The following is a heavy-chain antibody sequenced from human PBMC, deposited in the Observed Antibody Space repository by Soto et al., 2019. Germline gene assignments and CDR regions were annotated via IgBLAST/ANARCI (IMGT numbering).Heavy chain of an antibody. Sequence: PSETLSLTCTVSGGSISSYYWSWIRQPPGKGLEWIGYIYYSGSTNYNPSLKSRVTISVDTSKNQFSLKLSSVTAADTAVYYCARRIAPRSSYYYYMDVWGKGTTVTVSS. CDR1: GGSISSYY. CDR2: IYYSGST. V-gene: IGHV4-59*08. D-gene: IGHD6-6*01. CDR3: ARRIAPRSSYYYYMDV. J-gene: IGHJ6*03.